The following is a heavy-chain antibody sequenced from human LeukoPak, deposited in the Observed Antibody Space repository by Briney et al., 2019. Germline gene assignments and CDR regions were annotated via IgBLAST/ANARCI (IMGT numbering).Heavy chain of an antibody. D-gene: IGHD3-10*01. Sequence: PSETLSLTCTVSGGSISSSSYYWSWIRQPPGKGLEWIGYIYYSGSTNYNPSLKSRVTISVDTSKNQFSLKLSSVTAADTAVYYCARSKTRFGESEPFDPWGQGTLVTVSS. V-gene: IGHV4-61*01. CDR3: ARSKTRFGESEPFDP. CDR1: GGSISSSSYY. CDR2: IYYSGST. J-gene: IGHJ5*02.